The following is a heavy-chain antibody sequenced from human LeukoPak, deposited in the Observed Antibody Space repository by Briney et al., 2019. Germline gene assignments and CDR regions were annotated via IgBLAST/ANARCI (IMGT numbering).Heavy chain of an antibody. V-gene: IGHV3-30*04. D-gene: IGHD6-19*01. J-gene: IGHJ6*02. CDR3: ATVAVAANYYYGMDV. Sequence: PGGSLRLSCAASGFTFSSYARHWVGQALGKGLEWVAGISYVGSNKYYADSVMGRFSISRDNSKNTLYPQMHSLRPQNTAVSYCATVAVAANYYYGMDVWGQGTTVTVSS. CDR1: GFTFSSYA. CDR2: ISYVGSNK.